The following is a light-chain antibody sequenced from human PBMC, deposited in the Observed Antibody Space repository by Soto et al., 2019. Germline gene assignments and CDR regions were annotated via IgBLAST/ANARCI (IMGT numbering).Light chain of an antibody. J-gene: IGKJ1*01. Sequence: DIQITHPPSSLSASVGDRVTITXXASQSISYYLNWYQQKPGRAPRLLIYTTSSLQSGVPSKFSGSASGTDFTLTISSLQPEDFATYYCQQSYTTPWTFGQGTKVDI. V-gene: IGKV1-39*01. CDR3: QQSYTTPWT. CDR2: TTS. CDR1: QSISYY.